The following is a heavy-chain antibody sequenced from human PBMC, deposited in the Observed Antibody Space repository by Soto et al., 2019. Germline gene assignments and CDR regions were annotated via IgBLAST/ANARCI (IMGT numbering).Heavy chain of an antibody. V-gene: IGHV5-10-1*01. CDR1: GYSFTSYW. CDR3: ARRFLCWSSTSLYGKPETSDAYDYYGMDV. J-gene: IGHJ6*02. D-gene: IGHD2-2*01. Sequence: PGESLKISCKGSGYSFTSYWISWVRQMPGKGLEWMGRIDPSDSYTNYSPSFQGHVTISADKSISTAYLQWSSLKASDTAMYYCARRFLCWSSTSLYGKPETSDAYDYYGMDVWGQGTTVTVSS. CDR2: IDPSDSYT.